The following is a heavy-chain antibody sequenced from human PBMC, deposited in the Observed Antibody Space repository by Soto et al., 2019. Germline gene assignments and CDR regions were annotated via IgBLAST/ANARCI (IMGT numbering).Heavy chain of an antibody. Sequence: QVQLQESGPGLVKPSETLSLTCTVSGGAISRYYWSWIRQPPGKGLEWIGYMYNTGSTVYNPSFPSRVTISVDTSKNQFSLQLNSVTAADTAVYYCARDLWGYCGTDCFPLDVWGQGTTVTVSS. CDR3: ARDLWGYCGTDCFPLDV. V-gene: IGHV4-59*01. J-gene: IGHJ6*02. CDR1: GGAISRYY. D-gene: IGHD2-21*02. CDR2: MYNTGST.